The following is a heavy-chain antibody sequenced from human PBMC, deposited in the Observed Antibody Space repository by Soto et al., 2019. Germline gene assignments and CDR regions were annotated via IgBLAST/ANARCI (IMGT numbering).Heavy chain of an antibody. Sequence: PGGSLRLSCAASGFTFSNYWMTWVRQAPGKGLEWVANINQDGSQKYYVDSVKGRFTISRDNAKNSLYLQMNSLRAEDTAVYYCARRGPTAGKTIFDYWGQGALVTVSS. J-gene: IGHJ4*02. CDR2: INQDGSQK. V-gene: IGHV3-7*03. CDR1: GFTFSNYW. D-gene: IGHD6-13*01. CDR3: ARRGPTAGKTIFDY.